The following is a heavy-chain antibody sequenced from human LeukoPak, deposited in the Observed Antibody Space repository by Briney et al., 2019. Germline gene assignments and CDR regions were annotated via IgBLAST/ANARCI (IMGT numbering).Heavy chain of an antibody. J-gene: IGHJ4*02. CDR3: AREGGPYRPLDY. Sequence: SETLSLTCGVSGGSITNTNYWAWVGQPPGKGLEWIGEVNLQGSTNYNPSLMGRVAISVDTSENHISLQLTSVTAADTAVYYCAREGGPYRPLDYSGQGTLVTVSS. CDR2: VNLQGST. V-gene: IGHV4-4*02. CDR1: GGSITNTNY.